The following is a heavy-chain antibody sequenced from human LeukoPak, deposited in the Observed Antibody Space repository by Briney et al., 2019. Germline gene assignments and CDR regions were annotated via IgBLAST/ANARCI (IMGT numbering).Heavy chain of an antibody. CDR2: INNDGSST. J-gene: IGHJ4*02. CDR1: GFTFXXYW. CDR3: ARDGPSMVREFDY. V-gene: IGHV3-74*01. Sequence: SLRLSCAASGFTFXXYWMHWVRQAPGKGLVWVSRINNDGSSTSYADSVKGRFTISRNNAKNTLYLQMNSLRAEDTAVYYCARDGPSMVREFDYWGQGTLVTVSS. D-gene: IGHD3-10*01.